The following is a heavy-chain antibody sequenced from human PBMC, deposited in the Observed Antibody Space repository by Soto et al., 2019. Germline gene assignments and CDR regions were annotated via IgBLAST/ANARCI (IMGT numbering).Heavy chain of an antibody. J-gene: IGHJ2*01. Sequence: EVQLVESGGGLVKPGGSLRLSCAASGFTFSSYSMNWVRQAPGKGLEWVSSISSSSSYIYYADSVKGRFTISRDNAKNSLYLQMNSLRAEDTAVYYCARADPEYSRPLRYFDLWGRGTLVTVSS. D-gene: IGHD6-6*01. CDR3: ARADPEYSRPLRYFDL. CDR1: GFTFSSYS. V-gene: IGHV3-21*01. CDR2: ISSSSSYI.